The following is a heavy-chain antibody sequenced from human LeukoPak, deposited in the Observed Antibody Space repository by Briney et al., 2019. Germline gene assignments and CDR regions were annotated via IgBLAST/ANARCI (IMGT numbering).Heavy chain of an antibody. D-gene: IGHD3-22*01. CDR2: ISTTGTTI. J-gene: IGHJ5*02. CDR1: GFTFSDYY. CDR3: AKTTTRSYYYDKTGSNWFDP. V-gene: IGHV3-11*01. Sequence: GGSLRLSCAASGFTFSDYYMSWIRQAPGKGLVWVSYISTTGTTIYYADSVKGRFTISRDNSKNTLFLQMHSLRTEDTAIYYCAKTTTRSYYYDKTGSNWFDPWGQGTLVTVSS.